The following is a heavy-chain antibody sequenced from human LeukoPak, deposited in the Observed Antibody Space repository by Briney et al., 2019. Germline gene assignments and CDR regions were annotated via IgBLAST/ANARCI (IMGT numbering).Heavy chain of an antibody. J-gene: IGHJ4*02. Sequence: GGSLRLSCAASGFTFSDYYMSWIRQAPGRGLEWVSYISSSGSTTYYADSVKGRFTISRDNAKNSLSLQMNSLRAEDTAVYYCARGCDGGSCSDYWGQGTLVTVSS. D-gene: IGHD2-15*01. CDR3: ARGCDGGSCSDY. CDR1: GFTFSDYY. V-gene: IGHV3-11*01. CDR2: ISSSGSTT.